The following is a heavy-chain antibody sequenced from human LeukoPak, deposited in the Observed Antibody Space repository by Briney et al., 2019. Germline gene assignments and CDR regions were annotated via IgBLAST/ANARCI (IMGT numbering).Heavy chain of an antibody. CDR2: ISYGGST. D-gene: IGHD2-21*01. J-gene: IGHJ4*02. V-gene: IGHV4-39*01. Sequence: PSETLSLTCTVSGGSISRNSNYWAWLPQPPGRGLEWLGSISYGGSTYYSPSLESRVTISVDTSKNQFSLRLSSVTAADTAVYYCARQALWFFDHWGQGTLVTVSS. CDR3: ARQALWFFDH. CDR1: GGSISRNSNY.